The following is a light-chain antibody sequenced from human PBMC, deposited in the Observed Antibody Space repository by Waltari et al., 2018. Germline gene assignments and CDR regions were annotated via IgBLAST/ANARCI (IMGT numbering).Light chain of an antibody. V-gene: IGLV1-44*01. J-gene: IGLJ2*01. CDR3: ATWDDSLNGPV. CDR1: SSHLGSNI. CDR2: DNN. Sequence: QSVVTPPPSTSATPGQRVTISCSGRSSHLGSNIDVLYQQLPETAPNLLIYDNNQRPSGVPARFSGSRSGTSASLAISGLQSDDEADYYCATWDDSLNGPVFGGGTKVTVL.